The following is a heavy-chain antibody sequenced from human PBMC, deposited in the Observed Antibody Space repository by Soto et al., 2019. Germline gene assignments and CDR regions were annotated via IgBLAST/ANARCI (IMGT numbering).Heavy chain of an antibody. D-gene: IGHD4-17*01. J-gene: IGHJ4*02. CDR2: IYYGGNT. Sequence: PSETLSLTCTVSGVSISSSAYYWAWIRQPPGKGLEWIGSIYYGGNTYYNPSLKSRVTISADTSKKQFSLKLNSVTAADTAVYYCATPAGYGDYFDYWRQGTLVTVSS. V-gene: IGHV4-39*01. CDR1: GVSISSSAYY. CDR3: ATPAGYGDYFDY.